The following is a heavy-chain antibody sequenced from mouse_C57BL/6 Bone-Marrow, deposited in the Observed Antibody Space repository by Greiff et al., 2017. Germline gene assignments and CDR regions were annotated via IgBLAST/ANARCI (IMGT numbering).Heavy chain of an antibody. Sequence: VQLKESGGGLVQPGGSLKLSCAASGFTFSDYGMAWVRQAPRKGPEWVAFISNLAYSIYYADTVTGRFTISRENAKNTLYLEMSSLRSEDTAMYYCARQRGYYAMDYWGQGTSVTVSS. CDR3: ARQRGYYAMDY. CDR1: GFTFSDYG. CDR2: ISNLAYSI. J-gene: IGHJ4*01. V-gene: IGHV5-15*01.